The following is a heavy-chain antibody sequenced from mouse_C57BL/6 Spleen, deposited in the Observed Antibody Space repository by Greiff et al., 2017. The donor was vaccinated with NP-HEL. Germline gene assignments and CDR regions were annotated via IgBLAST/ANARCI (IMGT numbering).Heavy chain of an antibody. Sequence: QVQLQQPGADLVRPGSSVKLSCKASGYTFTSYWMHWVKQRPIQGLEWIGNIDPSDSETHYNQKFKDKATLTVDKSSSTAYMQLSSLTSEDSAVYYCATGGDYGPFDYWGKGTTLTVSS. CDR3: ATGGDYGPFDY. V-gene: IGHV1-52*01. CDR1: GYTFTSYW. J-gene: IGHJ2*01. D-gene: IGHD2-4*01. CDR2: IDPSDSET.